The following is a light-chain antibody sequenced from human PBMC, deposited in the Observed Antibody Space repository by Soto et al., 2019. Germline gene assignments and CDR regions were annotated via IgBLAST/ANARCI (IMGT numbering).Light chain of an antibody. CDR3: QQSYFILGT. CDR2: GAS. V-gene: IGKV1-39*01. J-gene: IGKJ1*01. CDR1: QYIGDF. Sequence: DIQMTQSPSALSASVGDRFTITCRASQYIGDFLNWYQQTPGKPPKLLIFGASNLHIGVPSRFSGSGSGTEFTLTISNLQREDFATYYCQQSYFILGTFGRGTKVDIK.